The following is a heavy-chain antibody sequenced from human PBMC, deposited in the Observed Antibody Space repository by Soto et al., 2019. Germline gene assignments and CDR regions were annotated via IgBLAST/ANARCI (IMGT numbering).Heavy chain of an antibody. CDR3: ARELLVGAVPDY. Sequence: GGSLRLSCAASGFTFSSYSMNWVRQAPGKGLEWVSSISSSSSYIYYADSVKGRFTISRDNAKNSLYLQMNSLRAEDTAVYYCARELLVGAVPDYWGQGTLVTVSS. V-gene: IGHV3-21*01. CDR2: ISSSSSYI. CDR1: GFTFSSYS. J-gene: IGHJ4*02. D-gene: IGHD2-15*01.